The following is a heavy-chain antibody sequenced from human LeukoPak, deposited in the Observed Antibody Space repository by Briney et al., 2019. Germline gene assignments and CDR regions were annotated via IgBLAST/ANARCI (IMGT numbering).Heavy chain of an antibody. CDR2: INPSGGST. Sequence: GASVKVSCKASGYTFTSYDINWVRQAPGQGLEWMGIINPSGGSTSYAQKFQGRVTMTRDTSTSTVYMELSSLRSEDTAVYYCARDTYYDILTGYLGGYYFDYWGQGTLVTVSS. CDR1: GYTFTSYD. J-gene: IGHJ4*02. D-gene: IGHD3-9*01. V-gene: IGHV1-46*01. CDR3: ARDTYYDILTGYLGGYYFDY.